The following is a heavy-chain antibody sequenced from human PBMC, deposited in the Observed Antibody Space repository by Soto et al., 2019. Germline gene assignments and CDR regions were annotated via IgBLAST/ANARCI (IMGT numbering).Heavy chain of an antibody. CDR3: ARGGYSGYDLDSYAFDI. Sequence: WASVKVSCKASGGTFSSYAISGVRQAPGQGLEWMGGIIPIFGTANYAQKFQGRVTITADESTRTAYVELSGLRAEGTAVYYFARGGYSGYDLDSYAFDIWGQGTLVTVSS. D-gene: IGHD5-12*01. J-gene: IGHJ3*02. CDR2: IIPIFGTA. V-gene: IGHV1-69*13. CDR1: GGTFSSYA.